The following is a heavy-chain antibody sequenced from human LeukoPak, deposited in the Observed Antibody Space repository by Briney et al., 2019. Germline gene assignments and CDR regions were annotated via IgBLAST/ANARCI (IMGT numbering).Heavy chain of an antibody. D-gene: IGHD3-22*01. V-gene: IGHV3-30*04. CDR2: ISYDGDNK. J-gene: IGHJ4*02. Sequence: GGSLRLSCAASGFTFSDYSMHWVRQTPGKGLEWVALISYDGDNKYYADSVKGRFTISRDNSKNTLFLQMNSLRAEDTAVYYCARGGQYDTSGYYPIDYWGQGTLVTVSS. CDR3: ARGGQYDTSGYYPIDY. CDR1: GFTFSDYS.